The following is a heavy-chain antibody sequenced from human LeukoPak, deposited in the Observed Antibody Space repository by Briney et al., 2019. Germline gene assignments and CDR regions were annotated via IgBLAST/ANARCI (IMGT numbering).Heavy chain of an antibody. CDR3: AKELDYGDYGDWFDP. CDR1: GLTFSSYE. V-gene: IGHV3-48*03. Sequence: GGSLRLSCAASGLTFSSYEMNWVRQAPGKGLEWVSYISSSGSTIYYADSVKGRFTISRDNAKNSLYLQMNSLRAEDTAVYYCAKELDYGDYGDWFDPWGQGTLVTVSS. CDR2: ISSSGSTI. J-gene: IGHJ5*02. D-gene: IGHD4-17*01.